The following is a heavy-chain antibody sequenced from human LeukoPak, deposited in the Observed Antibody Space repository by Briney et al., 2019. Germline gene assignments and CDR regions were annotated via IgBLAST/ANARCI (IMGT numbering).Heavy chain of an antibody. CDR3: AKDSPGYCSSTSCYGSPDY. Sequence: PGGSLRLSCAASGFTFSSYGMHWVRQAPGKGLEWVAFIRYDGSNKYYADSVKGRFTISRDNSKNTLYLQMNSLRAEDTAVYYCAKDSPGYCSSTSCYGSPDYWGQGTLVTVSS. V-gene: IGHV3-30*02. CDR1: GFTFSSYG. CDR2: IRYDGSNK. D-gene: IGHD2-2*01. J-gene: IGHJ4*02.